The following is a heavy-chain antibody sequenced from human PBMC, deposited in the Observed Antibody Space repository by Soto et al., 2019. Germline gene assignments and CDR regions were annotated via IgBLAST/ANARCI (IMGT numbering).Heavy chain of an antibody. V-gene: IGHV3-7*03. CDR2: IKHDGSET. J-gene: IGHJ4*02. D-gene: IGHD5-18*01. Sequence: GGSLRLSCAASGFTFRNYWRSWVRQAPGKGLEWVLSIKHDGSETYSVDSVRGRFTSSRDNAENSVDLQMHSLRADDTAVYFCAKGYGYYFDSWGQGTQVTVSS. CDR1: GFTFRNYW. CDR3: AKGYGYYFDS.